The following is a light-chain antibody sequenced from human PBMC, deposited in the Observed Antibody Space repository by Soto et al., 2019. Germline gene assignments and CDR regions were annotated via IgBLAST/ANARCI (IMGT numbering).Light chain of an antibody. Sequence: ELVLTQSPGTLSLSPGERATLSCRASKSVSSSYLAWYQRKPGQAPRLLIYGASTRATGIPDRFSGSGSGTDFTLTISRLEPEDFAVYYCQQYGSSPWTFGQGTKVDIK. J-gene: IGKJ1*01. CDR3: QQYGSSPWT. V-gene: IGKV3-20*01. CDR2: GAS. CDR1: KSVSSSY.